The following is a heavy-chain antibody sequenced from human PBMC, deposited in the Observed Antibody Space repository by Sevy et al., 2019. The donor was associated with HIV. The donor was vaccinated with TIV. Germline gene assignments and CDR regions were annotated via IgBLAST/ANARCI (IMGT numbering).Heavy chain of an antibody. Sequence: GGYLRLSCAASGFTFSDHYVDWVRQAPGKGLEWVGRIRNRPNSYTTEYAAFVKGRFTISRDDSRNSVYLQMNSLKTQDSAVYYCVRGPNCGVGGCQQISPYCLDVWGKGATVIVSS. CDR1: GFTFSDHY. V-gene: IGHV3-72*01. D-gene: IGHD2-15*01. J-gene: IGHJ6*03. CDR2: IRNRPNSYTT. CDR3: VRGPNCGVGGCQQISPYCLDV.